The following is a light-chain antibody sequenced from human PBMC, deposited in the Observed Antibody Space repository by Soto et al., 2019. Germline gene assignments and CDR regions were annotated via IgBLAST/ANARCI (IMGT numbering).Light chain of an antibody. CDR3: SSYTSSRTLI. J-gene: IGLJ2*01. V-gene: IGLV2-14*03. Sequence: QSALTQPASVSGSPGQSIAISCTGTSSDIGGWHYVSWYQQHPGKAPKLLIYDVSNRPSGVSYRFSDSKSVNTASLTISGLQAEDEADYYCSSYTSSRTLIFGGGTKLTVL. CDR2: DVS. CDR1: SSDIGGWHY.